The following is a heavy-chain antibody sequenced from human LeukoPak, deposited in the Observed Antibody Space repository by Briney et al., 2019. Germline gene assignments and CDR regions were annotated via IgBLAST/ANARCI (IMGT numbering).Heavy chain of an antibody. Sequence: GGSLRLSCAASGFTFSSYSMNWVRQAPGKGLEWVSCISTSSGDIYYGDSVKGRFTISRDNAKNSMYMQMNSLRAEDTAVYYCARDVDYYDSSGYYQRYFDYWGQGTLVTVSS. V-gene: IGHV3-21*01. CDR1: GFTFSSYS. J-gene: IGHJ4*02. D-gene: IGHD3-22*01. CDR2: ISTSSGDI. CDR3: ARDVDYYDSSGYYQRYFDY.